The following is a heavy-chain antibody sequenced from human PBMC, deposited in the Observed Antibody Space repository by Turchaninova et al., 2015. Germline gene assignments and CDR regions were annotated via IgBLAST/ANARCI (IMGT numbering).Heavy chain of an antibody. CDR2: ISASIGNT. D-gene: IGHD3-22*01. CDR3: AREADYYDFTNYFDY. Sequence: QVQLVQSGAEVKKPGASVKVSCKASGYTFTSYGISWVRQAPGQGLEVMGWISASIGNTNFALQLPGQGTMTKTTSTGTACMVLGILRSDDTAGYYCAREADYYDFTNYFDYWGQGTLVTVSS. J-gene: IGHJ4*02. CDR1: GYTFTSYG. V-gene: IGHV1-18*04.